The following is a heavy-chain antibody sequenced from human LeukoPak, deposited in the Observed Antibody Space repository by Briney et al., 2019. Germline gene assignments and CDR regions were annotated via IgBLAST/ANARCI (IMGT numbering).Heavy chain of an antibody. V-gene: IGHV4-59*08. J-gene: IGHJ4*02. D-gene: IGHD4-17*01. CDR2: IYYSGST. CDR3: ARQGGYGDRFGY. Sequence: SETLSLTCTVSGGSISSYYWSWIRQPPGKGLEWIGYIYYSGSTNYNPSLKSRVTISVDTSKNQFSLKLSSVTAADTAVYYCARQGGYGDRFGYWGQGTLVTVSS. CDR1: GGSISSYY.